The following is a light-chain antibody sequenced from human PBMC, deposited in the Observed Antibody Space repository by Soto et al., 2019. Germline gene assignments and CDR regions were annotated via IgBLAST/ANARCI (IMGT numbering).Light chain of an antibody. CDR1: QTISSW. V-gene: IGKV1-5*03. Sequence: IQRTTSLSPLSGSVGYSFTITCRASQTISSWLAWYQQKPGKAPKLLIYKASTLESAVPSRFSGSGSGTEFTLTISGLQPEDFATYYCQQYNSYSQTFGQGTKV. CDR2: KAS. CDR3: QQYNSYSQT. J-gene: IGKJ1*01.